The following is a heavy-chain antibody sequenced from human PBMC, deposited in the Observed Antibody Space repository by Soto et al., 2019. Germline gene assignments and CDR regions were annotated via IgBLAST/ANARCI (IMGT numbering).Heavy chain of an antibody. V-gene: IGHV3-30-3*01. J-gene: IGHJ4*02. CDR1: GFTFSSYA. D-gene: IGHD6-19*01. CDR2: ISYDGSNK. Sequence: LRLSCAASGFTFSSYAMHWVRQAPGKGLEWVAVISYDGSNKYYADSVKGRFTISRDNSKNTLYLQMNSLRAGDTAVYYCARDQSGWFDYWGQGTLVTVSS. CDR3: ARDQSGWFDY.